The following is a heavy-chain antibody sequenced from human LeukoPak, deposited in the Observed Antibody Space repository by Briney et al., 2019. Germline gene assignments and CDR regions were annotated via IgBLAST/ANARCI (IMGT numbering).Heavy chain of an antibody. V-gene: IGHV3-53*01. CDR3: ARERDGFYFDY. Sequence: GGSLRLSCAVSGLTVSSNYMSWVRQAPGKGLEWVSVIYSGGSTYYADSVKGRFTISRDNSKNTLYLQMNSLRAEDTAVYYCARERDGFYFDYWGQRTLVTVSS. CDR2: IYSGGST. D-gene: IGHD5-24*01. CDR1: GLTVSSNY. J-gene: IGHJ4*02.